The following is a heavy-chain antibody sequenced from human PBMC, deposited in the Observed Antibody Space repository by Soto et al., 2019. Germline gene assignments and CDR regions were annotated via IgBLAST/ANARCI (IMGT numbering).Heavy chain of an antibody. CDR1: GFSFNTYS. CDR3: APLSRFALDY. Sequence: GGSLRLSCAASGFSFNTYSMNWVRQAPGQGLEWVSSISSSSSYINYANSVKGRFTISRDNAKNSLYLQMNSLRAEDTAVYYCAPLSRFALDYWGQGTLVTVSS. V-gene: IGHV3-21*01. J-gene: IGHJ4*02. CDR2: ISSSSSYI. D-gene: IGHD3-10*01.